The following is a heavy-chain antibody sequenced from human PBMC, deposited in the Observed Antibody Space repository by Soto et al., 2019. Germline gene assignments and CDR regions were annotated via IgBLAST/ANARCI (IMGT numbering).Heavy chain of an antibody. CDR2: IIPIFGTT. CDR3: AVGLSGSYYQNGMDV. V-gene: IGHV1-69*06. Sequence: SVKVSCKTSGGPFTSFDVSWVRQAPGQGLEWMGGIIPIFGTTNYAQKFQGRVTITADMPTTTAYMELGSLRSDDTAVYFCAVGLSGSYYQNGMDVWGLRTTVTVSS. D-gene: IGHD1-26*01. CDR1: GGPFTSFD. J-gene: IGHJ6*02.